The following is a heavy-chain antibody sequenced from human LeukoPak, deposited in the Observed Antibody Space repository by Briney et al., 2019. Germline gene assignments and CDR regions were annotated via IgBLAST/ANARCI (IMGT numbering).Heavy chain of an antibody. CDR3: TRLFWSGTFDY. Sequence: GESLKISCKGSGISFTSYWIGWVRQMPGKGLEWMGIIYPGDSDTRYSPSFQGQVTISADKSISTAYLQWSSLKASDTVMYLCTRLFWSGTFDYWGQGTLVTVSS. CDR1: GISFTSYW. V-gene: IGHV5-51*01. CDR2: IYPGDSDT. D-gene: IGHD3-3*01. J-gene: IGHJ4*02.